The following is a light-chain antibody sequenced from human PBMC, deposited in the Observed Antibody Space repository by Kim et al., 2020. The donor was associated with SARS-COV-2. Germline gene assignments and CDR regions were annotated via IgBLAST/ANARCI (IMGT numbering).Light chain of an antibody. CDR3: QQYGTSLRT. V-gene: IGKV3-20*01. Sequence: EIVSTQSPGTLSLSPGERATLSCSAIQSVTSSYLAWYQQKPGQPPRLLIYGASNRATGIPDRFSGSGSGTDFTLTISRLESEDLAVYYCQQYGTSLRTFGQGTKVEIK. CDR1: QSVTSSY. J-gene: IGKJ1*01. CDR2: GAS.